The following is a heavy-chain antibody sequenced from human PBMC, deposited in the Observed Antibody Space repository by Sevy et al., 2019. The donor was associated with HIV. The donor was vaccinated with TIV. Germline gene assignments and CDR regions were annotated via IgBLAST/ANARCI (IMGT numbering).Heavy chain of an antibody. J-gene: IGHJ4*02. CDR1: GFTFSSYG. CDR2: IWYDGSNK. Sequence: GGSLRLSCAASGFTFSSYGMHWVRQAPGKGLEWVAVIWYDGSNKYYADSVKGRFTISRDNSKNTLYLQMNSLRAEDTAVYYCAKPAVVTDLPFFDYWGQGTLVTVSS. D-gene: IGHD2-21*02. CDR3: AKPAVVTDLPFFDY. V-gene: IGHV3-33*06.